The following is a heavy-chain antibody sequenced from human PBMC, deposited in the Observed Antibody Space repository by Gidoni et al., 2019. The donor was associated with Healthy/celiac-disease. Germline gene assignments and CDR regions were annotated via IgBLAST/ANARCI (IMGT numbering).Heavy chain of an antibody. CDR2: IIPIFGTA. Sequence: QVQLVQSGAEVKKPGSSVKVSCKASGGTFSSSAISWVRQAPGQGLEWMGGIIPIFGTANYAQKFQGRVTITADESTCTAYMELSSLRSEDTAVYYCARERPLPVTTHPSHYGMDVWGQGTTVTVSS. D-gene: IGHD4-4*01. CDR1: GGTFSSSA. J-gene: IGHJ6*02. CDR3: ARERPLPVTTHPSHYGMDV. V-gene: IGHV1-69*01.